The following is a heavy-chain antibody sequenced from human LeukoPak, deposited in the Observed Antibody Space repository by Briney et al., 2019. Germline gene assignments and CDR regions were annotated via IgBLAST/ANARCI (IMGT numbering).Heavy chain of an antibody. CDR2: IYSSGST. CDR1: GGSISSYY. D-gene: IGHD3-3*01. CDR3: ARYDFNKYFDY. J-gene: IGHJ4*02. Sequence: SETLSLTCTVSGGSISSYYWSWIRQPAGKGLEWIGRIYSSGSTDYNPSLKSRVTMSVDTSKNQFSLKLTSVTAADTAVYYCARYDFNKYFDYWGQGILVTVSS. V-gene: IGHV4-4*07.